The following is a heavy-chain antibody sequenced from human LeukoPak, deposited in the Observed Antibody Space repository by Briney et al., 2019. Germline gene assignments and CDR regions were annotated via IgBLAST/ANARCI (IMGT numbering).Heavy chain of an antibody. Sequence: ASVKVSCKASGYTFTGYYMHWVRQAPGQGLEWMGWINPNSGGTNYAQKFQGRVTMTRDTSISTAYMELSRLRSDDTAVYYCARTLGELWSNWFDPWGQGTLVTVSS. CDR3: ARTLGELWSNWFDP. CDR1: GYTFTGYY. D-gene: IGHD3-10*01. J-gene: IGHJ5*02. CDR2: INPNSGGT. V-gene: IGHV1-2*02.